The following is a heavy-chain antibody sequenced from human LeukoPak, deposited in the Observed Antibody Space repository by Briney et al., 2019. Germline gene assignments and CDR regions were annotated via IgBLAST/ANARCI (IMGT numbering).Heavy chain of an antibody. V-gene: IGHV1-2*02. CDR1: GYTFTGYY. CDR3: ARESFWSGYYRLYYFDY. D-gene: IGHD3-3*01. Sequence: ASVKVSCKASGYTFTGYYMHWVRQAPGQGLEWMGWINPNSGGTNYAQKFQGRVTMTRDTSISTAYMELSRLRSDDTAVYYCARESFWSGYYRLYYFDYWGQGTLVTVFS. CDR2: INPNSGGT. J-gene: IGHJ4*02.